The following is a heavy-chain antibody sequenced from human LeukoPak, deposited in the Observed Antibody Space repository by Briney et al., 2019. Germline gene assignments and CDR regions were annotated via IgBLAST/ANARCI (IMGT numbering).Heavy chain of an antibody. Sequence: GGSLRLSCAASGFTLSSHWMTWVRQAPGKGLEWVAFIKGDETEKHYVDSLKGRFTISRDNAENSLSLQMNSLTVEDTAVYFCARGRFFYGWGIDVWGQGTTVIVSS. CDR1: GFTLSSHW. CDR3: ARGRFFYGWGIDV. J-gene: IGHJ6*02. V-gene: IGHV3-7*01. D-gene: IGHD2/OR15-2a*01. CDR2: IKGDETEK.